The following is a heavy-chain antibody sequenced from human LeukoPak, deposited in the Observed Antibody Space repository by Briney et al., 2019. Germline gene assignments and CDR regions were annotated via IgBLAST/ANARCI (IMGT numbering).Heavy chain of an antibody. CDR1: GYASNAYG. CDR3: ARDKSVATAPRHPFDY. Sequence: ASVKVPCKPSGYASNAYGISWVRQAPGRGLEWLGWVSGYNYNTNYAQMFRGRVTMTIDTSTITAYMELRSLTSDDTAVYYCARDKSVATAPRHPFDYWGQGTLITVSS. CDR2: VSGYNYNT. J-gene: IGHJ4*02. D-gene: IGHD5-12*01. V-gene: IGHV1-18*01.